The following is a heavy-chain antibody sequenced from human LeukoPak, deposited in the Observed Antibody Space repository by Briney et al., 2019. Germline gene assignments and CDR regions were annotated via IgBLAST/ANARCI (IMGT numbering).Heavy chain of an antibody. J-gene: IGHJ3*02. V-gene: IGHV4-59*01. Sequence: SETLSLTCTVSGGSLSSYYWSWIRQPPGKGLEWIGYIYYSGSTNYNPSLKSRVTISVDTSKNQFSLKLSSVTAADTAVYYCARDPYGPGAFDIWGQGTMVTVSS. CDR3: ARDPYGPGAFDI. CDR2: IYYSGST. D-gene: IGHD4-17*01. CDR1: GGSLSSYY.